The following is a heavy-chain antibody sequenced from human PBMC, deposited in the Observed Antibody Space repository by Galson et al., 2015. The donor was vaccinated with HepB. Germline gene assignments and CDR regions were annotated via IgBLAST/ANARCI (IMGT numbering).Heavy chain of an antibody. CDR1: GGSISSSSYY. J-gene: IGHJ4*02. D-gene: IGHD3-22*01. CDR3: AREGSSDSSGYFLSDFDY. CDR2: IYYSGST. Sequence: LSLTCTVSGGSISSSSYYWGWIRQPPGKGLEWIGSIYYSGSTYYNPSLKSRVTISVDTSKNQFSLKLSSVTAADTAVYYCAREGSSDSSGYFLSDFDYWGQGTLVTVSS. V-gene: IGHV4-39*02.